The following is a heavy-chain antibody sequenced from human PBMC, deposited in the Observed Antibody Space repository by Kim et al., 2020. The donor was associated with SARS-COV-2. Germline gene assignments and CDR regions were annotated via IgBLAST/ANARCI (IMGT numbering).Heavy chain of an antibody. Sequence: SETLSLTCAVYGGSFSGYYWSWIRQPPGKGLEWIGEINHSGSTNYNPSLKSRVTISVDTSKNQFSLKLSSVTAADTAVYYCARDPTLGIVVVTAQRSPYYYYGMDVWGQGTTVTVSS. J-gene: IGHJ6*02. D-gene: IGHD2-21*02. V-gene: IGHV4-34*01. CDR2: INHSGST. CDR1: GGSFSGYY. CDR3: ARDPTLGIVVVTAQRSPYYYYGMDV.